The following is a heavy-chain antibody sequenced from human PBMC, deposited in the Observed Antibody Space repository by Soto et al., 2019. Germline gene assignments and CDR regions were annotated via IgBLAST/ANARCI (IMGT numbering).Heavy chain of an antibody. Sequence: QVQLVQSGAEVKNPGSSVQVSCKASGGTFSSYAISWVRQAPGQGLEWMGGIIPIFGTANYAQKLQGRVTITADKSTSTAYMELSSLRSEDTAVYYCARASTYGDYPDYWGQGTLVPVSS. J-gene: IGHJ4*02. CDR1: GGTFSSYA. D-gene: IGHD4-17*01. CDR3: ARASTYGDYPDY. V-gene: IGHV1-69*06. CDR2: IIPIFGTA.